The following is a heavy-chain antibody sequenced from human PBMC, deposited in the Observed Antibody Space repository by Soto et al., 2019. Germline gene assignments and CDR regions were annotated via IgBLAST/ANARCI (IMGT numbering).Heavy chain of an antibody. CDR1: GFTFGDYL. J-gene: IGHJ6*02. CDR2: IRSKAYGGTT. CDR3: TRRKGGHYYGMDV. D-gene: IGHD6-25*01. V-gene: IGHV3-49*04. Sequence: GGSLRLSCTASGFTFGDYLMTWVRQAPGKGLEWVGHIRSKAYGGTTEYAASVQGRFTISRDDSKSVAYLQLNSLKIEDTAMYYCTRRKGGHYYGMDVWGQGTTVTVSS.